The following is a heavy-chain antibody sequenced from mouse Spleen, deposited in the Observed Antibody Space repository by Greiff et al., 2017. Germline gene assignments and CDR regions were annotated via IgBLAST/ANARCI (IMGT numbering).Heavy chain of an antibody. CDR2: ISSGGGNT. Sequence: EVKLMESGGGLVKLGGSLKLSCAASGFTFSSYAMSWVRQTPEKRLEWVATISSGGGNTYYPDSVKGRFTISRDNAKNTLYLQMSSLKSEDTAMYYCARHYGNHYAMDYWGQGTSVTVSS. CDR1: GFTFSSYA. J-gene: IGHJ4*01. D-gene: IGHD2-1*01. CDR3: ARHYGNHYAMDY. V-gene: IGHV5-9*04.